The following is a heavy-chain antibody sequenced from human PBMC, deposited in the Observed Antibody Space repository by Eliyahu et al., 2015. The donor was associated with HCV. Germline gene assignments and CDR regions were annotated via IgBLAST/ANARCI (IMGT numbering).Heavy chain of an antibody. CDR2: INHSGST. Sequence: QVQLQQWGAGLLKPSXTLSLTCAVXGGSFXGXYWXWIRQPPGKGLEWIGEINHSGSTHYNPSLKSRVTIXVDTSKNQFSLKLSXVTAADTAVYYCAGIRSLGGGDSRGGGAAPPYYYYGMDVWGQGTTVTVSS. CDR1: GGSFXGXY. V-gene: IGHV4-34*01. J-gene: IGHJ6*02. CDR3: AGIRSLGGGDSRGGGAAPPYYYYGMDV. D-gene: IGHD2-21*02.